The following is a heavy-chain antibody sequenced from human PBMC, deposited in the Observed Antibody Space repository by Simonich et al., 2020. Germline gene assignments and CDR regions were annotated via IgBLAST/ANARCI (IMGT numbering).Heavy chain of an antibody. D-gene: IGHD3-10*01. CDR2: SNPNRGGT. CDR1: GYTFTGYY. CDR3: ARWPSIPASYGSGSYFDY. Sequence: QVQLVQSGAEVKKPGASVKVSCKASGYTFTGYYMHGVGQAPGQGLEGRGRSNPNRGGTNYAQKFQGRVTMTRETSISTAYMELSRLRSDDTAVYYCARWPSIPASYGSGSYFDYWGQGTLVTVSS. J-gene: IGHJ4*02. V-gene: IGHV1-2*02.